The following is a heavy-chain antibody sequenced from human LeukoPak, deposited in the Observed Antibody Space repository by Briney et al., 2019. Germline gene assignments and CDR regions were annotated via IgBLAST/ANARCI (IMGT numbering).Heavy chain of an antibody. V-gene: IGHV1-24*01. CDR3: ATNAVLWFGELTHPFDY. CDR1: GYTLTELS. J-gene: IGHJ4*02. CDR2: FDPEDGET. D-gene: IGHD3-10*01. Sequence: ASVKVSCKASGYTLTELSMHWVRQAPGKGLEWMGGFDPEDGETIYAQKFQGRVTMTEDTSTDTAYMELSSLRSEDTAVYYCATNAVLWFGELTHPFDYWGQGTLVTVSS.